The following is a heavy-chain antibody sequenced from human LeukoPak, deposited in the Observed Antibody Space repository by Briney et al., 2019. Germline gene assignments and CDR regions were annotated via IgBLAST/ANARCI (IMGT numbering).Heavy chain of an antibody. D-gene: IGHD1-7*01. CDR2: IYYSGST. J-gene: IGHJ5*02. CDR3: ARHRGYTGTFSRGSYNWFDP. V-gene: IGHV4-39*01. Sequence: PSETLSLTCTVSSGFISSSSYYWGWIRQPPGKGLEWIGSIYYSGSTYYNPSLKSRVTISVDTSKNQFSLRLSSVTAADTAVYFCARHRGYTGTFSRGSYNWFDPWGQGTLVTVSS. CDR1: SGFISSSSYY.